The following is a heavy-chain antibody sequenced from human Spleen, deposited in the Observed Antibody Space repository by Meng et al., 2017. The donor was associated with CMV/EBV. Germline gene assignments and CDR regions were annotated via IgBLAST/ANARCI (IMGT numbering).Heavy chain of an antibody. V-gene: IGHV1-2*02. CDR3: ARSHVPGSPGDLGGMDV. CDR1: GYTFTAHY. D-gene: IGHD3-10*01. J-gene: IGHJ6*02. CDR2: IHPHRGDT. Sequence: ASVKVSCKASGYTFTAHYFHWVRQAPGQGLEWMGWIHPHRGDTNYAQQFQGRVTMTRDTSISTAYMELSRLRSDDTAVYYCARSHVPGSPGDLGGMDVWGQGTTVTVSS.